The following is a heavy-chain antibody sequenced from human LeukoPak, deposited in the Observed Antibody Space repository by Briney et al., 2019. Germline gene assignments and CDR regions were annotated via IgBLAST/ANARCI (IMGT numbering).Heavy chain of an antibody. CDR2: ISGSGGST. Sequence: PGGSLRLSCAVSGFPFSFYEMNWVRQAPGKGLEWVSGISGSGGSTYYADSVKGRFTISRDNSKNTLYLQMDSLRGEDTAIYYCAKDPPTVVANAFHIWGQGTMVTVSS. CDR1: GFPFSFYE. V-gene: IGHV3-23*01. J-gene: IGHJ3*02. D-gene: IGHD4-17*01. CDR3: AKDPPTVVANAFHI.